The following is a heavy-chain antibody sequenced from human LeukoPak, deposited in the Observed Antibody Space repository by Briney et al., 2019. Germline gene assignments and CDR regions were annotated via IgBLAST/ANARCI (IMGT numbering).Heavy chain of an antibody. Sequence: SETLSLTCTVSGGSISSSSYYWGWIRQPPGKGLEWIGYIYYSGSTNYNPSLKSRVTISVDTSKNQFSLKLSSVTAADTAVYYCARGEVGYNYYGHLDYWGQGTLVTVSS. J-gene: IGHJ4*02. CDR1: GGSISSSSYY. CDR3: ARGEVGYNYYGHLDY. D-gene: IGHD5-24*01. V-gene: IGHV4-61*05. CDR2: IYYSGST.